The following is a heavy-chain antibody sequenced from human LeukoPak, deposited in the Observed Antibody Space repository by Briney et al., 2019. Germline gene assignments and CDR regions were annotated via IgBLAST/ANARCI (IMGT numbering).Heavy chain of an antibody. CDR1: GFTFSSYG. CDR2: IPYDGSNK. Sequence: AGGSLRLSCAASGFTFSSYGMHWVRQAPGKGLEWVAVIPYDGSNKYYTDSVKGRFTISRDNSKNTLYLQMNSLRAEDTAVYYCAKNRVPTAITPDSWGQGTLVTVSS. D-gene: IGHD2-2*02. CDR3: AKNRVPTAITPDS. V-gene: IGHV3-30*18. J-gene: IGHJ5*01.